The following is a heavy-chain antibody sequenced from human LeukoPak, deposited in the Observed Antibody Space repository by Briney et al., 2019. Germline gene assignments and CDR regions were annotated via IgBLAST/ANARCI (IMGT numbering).Heavy chain of an antibody. J-gene: IGHJ3*02. CDR2: IIPIFGTA. D-gene: IGHD3-22*01. CDR3: ARDKAEYYYDSSGYRDAFDI. Sequence: SVKVSCKASGGTFSSYAISWVRQAPGQGLEGMGGIIPIFGTANYAQKFQGRVTITADESTSTAYMELSSLRSEDTAVYYCARDKAEYYYDSSGYRDAFDIWGQGTMVTVSS. CDR1: GGTFSSYA. V-gene: IGHV1-69*01.